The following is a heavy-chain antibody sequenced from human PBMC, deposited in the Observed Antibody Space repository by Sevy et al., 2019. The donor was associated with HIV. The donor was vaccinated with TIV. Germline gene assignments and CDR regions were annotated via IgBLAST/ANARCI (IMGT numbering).Heavy chain of an antibody. CDR2: ISSRGSTI. CDR3: ARVRYTYGSYYFDY. J-gene: IGHJ4*02. D-gene: IGHD5-18*01. V-gene: IGHV3-11*01. CDR1: EFTFSDYY. Sequence: GGSLRLSCAASEFTFSDYYISWIRQAPGKGLEWVTYISSRGSTIYYADSVKRRFTISRDNAKNSLYLQMNSLRAEDTAVYYCARVRYTYGSYYFDYWGQGTLVTVSS.